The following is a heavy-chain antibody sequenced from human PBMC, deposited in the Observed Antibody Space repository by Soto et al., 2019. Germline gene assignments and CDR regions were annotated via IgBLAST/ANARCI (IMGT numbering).Heavy chain of an antibody. D-gene: IGHD6-19*01. V-gene: IGHV3-30-3*01. CDR2: ISYDGNKK. Sequence: QVQLVESGGGVVQPGRSLRLSCAASGFTLSSYSMHWVRQAPGRGLEWVGVISYDGNKKYYRDSVKGRFSISRDTSNNTVNLHMNSLRPEDTAVYYCARSVAVAGLDYWGKGTLVTVS. J-gene: IGHJ4*02. CDR3: ARSVAVAGLDY. CDR1: GFTLSSYS.